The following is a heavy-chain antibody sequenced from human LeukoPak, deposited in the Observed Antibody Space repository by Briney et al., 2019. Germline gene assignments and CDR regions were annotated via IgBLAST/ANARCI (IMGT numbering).Heavy chain of an antibody. V-gene: IGHV3-48*01. CDR2: ISSSSTI. J-gene: IGHJ6*02. CDR1: GFTFSSYS. CDR3: ARDSPHPYYYGMDV. Sequence: GGSLRLSCAASGFTFSSYSMNWVRQAPGKGLEWVSYISSSSTIYYADSVKGRFTISRDNAKNSLYLQMNSLRAEDTAVYYCARDSPHPYYYGMDVWGQGTTVTVSS.